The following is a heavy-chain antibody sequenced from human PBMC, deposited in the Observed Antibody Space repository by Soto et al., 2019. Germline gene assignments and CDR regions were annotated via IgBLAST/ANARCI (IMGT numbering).Heavy chain of an antibody. CDR2: INPSGGST. Sequence: ASVKVSCKASGYTFTSYYMHWVRQAPGQGLEWMGIINPSGGSTSYAQKFQGRVTMTRDTSTSTVYMELSSLRSEDTAVYYCARGYCSGGSCYGYYYMDVWGKGTTVTVSS. D-gene: IGHD2-15*01. J-gene: IGHJ6*03. V-gene: IGHV1-46*03. CDR3: ARGYCSGGSCYGYYYMDV. CDR1: GYTFTSYY.